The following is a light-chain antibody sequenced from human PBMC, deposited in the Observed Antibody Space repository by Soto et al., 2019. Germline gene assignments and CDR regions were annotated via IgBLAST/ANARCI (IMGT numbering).Light chain of an antibody. Sequence: EIVLTQSPVTLSLSPGERASLSCRASQSVSSSYLAWYQQTPGQAPRLLINDASRRATGIPDRFSGSGSGTDFTLTISRLEPEDFAVYYCQQYGSSPPTFGQGTKVDI. V-gene: IGKV3-20*01. CDR3: QQYGSSPPT. CDR2: DAS. J-gene: IGKJ1*01. CDR1: QSVSSSY.